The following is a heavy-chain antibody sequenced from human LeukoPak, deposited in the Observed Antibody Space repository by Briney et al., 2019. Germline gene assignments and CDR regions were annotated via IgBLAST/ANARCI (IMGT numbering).Heavy chain of an antibody. CDR1: GVTFSTYW. D-gene: IGHD1-14*01. CDR2: IKQDGSEK. J-gene: IGHJ2*01. V-gene: IGHV3-7*01. Sequence: EPGGSLRLSCAASGVTFSTYWMSWVRQAPGKGLEWVANIKQDGSEKYYVDSVKGRFTISRDNAKNSLYLQMSGLRAEDTAVYYCAREPSNRDWYFDLWGRGTLVTVPS. CDR3: AREPSNRDWYFDL.